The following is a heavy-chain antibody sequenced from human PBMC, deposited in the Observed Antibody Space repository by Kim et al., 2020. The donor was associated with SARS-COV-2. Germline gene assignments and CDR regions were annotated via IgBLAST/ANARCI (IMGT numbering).Heavy chain of an antibody. CDR3: ARVRVTNKLSLVRGVLHAFDL. Sequence: GGSLRLSCAASGFTASSQYMSWVRQAPGKGLEWVSIAYSSSRMFYAASVKGRFTISGDSSRNTVYLQIDSLRADDTAAYYCARVRVTNKLSLVRGVLHAFDLWGQGTVVTVSS. V-gene: IGHV3-53*03. D-gene: IGHD3-10*01. J-gene: IGHJ3*01. CDR2: AYSSSRM. CDR1: GFTASSQY.